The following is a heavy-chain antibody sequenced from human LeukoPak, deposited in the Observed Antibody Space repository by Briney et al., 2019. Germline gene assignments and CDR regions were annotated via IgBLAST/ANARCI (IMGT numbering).Heavy chain of an antibody. CDR1: VYTFTGYY. D-gene: IGHD3-22*01. Sequence: ASVKVSCKASVYTFTGYYMHWVRQAPGQGLEWMGWINPNSGGTNYAQKFQGRVTMTRDTSIGTAYMELSRLRSDDTAVYYCASPHDSSGYYYFDYWGQGALVTVSS. CDR2: INPNSGGT. V-gene: IGHV1-2*02. J-gene: IGHJ4*02. CDR3: ASPHDSSGYYYFDY.